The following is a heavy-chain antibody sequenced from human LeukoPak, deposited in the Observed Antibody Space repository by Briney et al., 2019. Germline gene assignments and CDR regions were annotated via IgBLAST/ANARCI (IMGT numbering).Heavy chain of an antibody. D-gene: IGHD3-16*02. CDR3: ARAISYYDYVWGSYRYRSNYCYYYMDV. Sequence: KPSETLSLTCTVSGGSISSYYWSWIRQPAGKGLEWIGRIYTSGSTNYNPSLKSRVTMSVDTSKNQFSLKLSSVTAADTAVYYCARAISYYDYVWGSYRYRSNYCYYYMDVWGKGTTVTVSS. J-gene: IGHJ6*03. CDR1: GGSISSYY. CDR2: IYTSGST. V-gene: IGHV4-4*07.